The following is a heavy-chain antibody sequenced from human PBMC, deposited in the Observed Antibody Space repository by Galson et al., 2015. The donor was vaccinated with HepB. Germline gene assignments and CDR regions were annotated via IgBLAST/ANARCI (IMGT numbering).Heavy chain of an antibody. D-gene: IGHD3-10*01. CDR2: ISAYNGNT. Sequence: SVKVSCKASGYTFTSYGISWVRQAPGQGLEWMGWISAYNGNTNYAQKLQGRVTMTTDTSTSTAYMELRSLRSDDTAVYYCARDGGALGSGSYYYYYYYGMDVWGQGTTVTVSS. V-gene: IGHV1-18*04. J-gene: IGHJ6*02. CDR3: ARDGGALGSGSYYYYYYYGMDV. CDR1: GYTFTSYG.